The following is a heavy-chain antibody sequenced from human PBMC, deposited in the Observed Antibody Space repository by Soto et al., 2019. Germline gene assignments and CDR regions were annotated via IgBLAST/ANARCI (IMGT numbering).Heavy chain of an antibody. V-gene: IGHV4-59*01. CDR3: ARTPRERYCSSTSCYPPTYYFDY. Sequence: SETLSLTCTVSGGSISSYYWSWIRQPPGKXLEWIGYIYYSGSTNYNPSLKSRVTISVDTSKNQFSLKLSSVTAADTAVYYCARTPRERYCSSTSCYPPTYYFDYWGQGTLVTVSS. D-gene: IGHD2-2*01. CDR2: IYYSGST. CDR1: GGSISSYY. J-gene: IGHJ4*02.